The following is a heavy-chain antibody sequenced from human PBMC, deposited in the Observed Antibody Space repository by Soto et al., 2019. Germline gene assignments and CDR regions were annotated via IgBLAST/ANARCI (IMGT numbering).Heavy chain of an antibody. J-gene: IGHJ5*02. CDR2: IYNSGST. CDR1: GDSISSHY. Sequence: QVQLQESGPGLVKPSETLSLTCTVSGDSISSHYWSWIRQPPGKGLEWIGYIYNSGSTKYNPSLESRVTISVDTPKNQFSLKVRSATAADTAVYHCARGGTWFDPWGQGTLVTVSS. V-gene: IGHV4-59*11. D-gene: IGHD1-1*01. CDR3: ARGGTWFDP.